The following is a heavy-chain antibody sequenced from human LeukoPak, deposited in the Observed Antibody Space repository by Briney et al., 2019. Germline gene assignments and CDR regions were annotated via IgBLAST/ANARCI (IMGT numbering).Heavy chain of an antibody. J-gene: IGHJ4*02. D-gene: IGHD2-2*02. V-gene: IGHV5-51*01. CDR2: IYPCDSDT. Sequence: GESLKISCKGSGYSFTSYLIGWVRQMPGKGLEWMGIIYPCDSDTRYSPSFQGQVTISADKSISTAYLQWSSLKASDTAMYYCARRAISRGSPDFDYWGQGTLVTVSS. CDR1: GYSFTSYL. CDR3: ARRAISRGSPDFDY.